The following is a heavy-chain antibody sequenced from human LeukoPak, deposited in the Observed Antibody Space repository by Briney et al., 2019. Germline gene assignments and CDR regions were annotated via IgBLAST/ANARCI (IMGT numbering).Heavy chain of an antibody. CDR3: ARHVLSGYLNYWYFDL. CDR2: IYYSGST. CDR1: GGSLSSYY. D-gene: IGHD3-3*01. J-gene: IGHJ2*01. Sequence: PSETLSLTCTVSGGSLSSYYWSWIRQPPGKGLEWIGYIYYSGSTNYNPSLKSRVTISLDTSKNQFSLRLSSVTAADTAVYYCARHVLSGYLNYWYFDLWGRGTLVTVSS. V-gene: IGHV4-59*08.